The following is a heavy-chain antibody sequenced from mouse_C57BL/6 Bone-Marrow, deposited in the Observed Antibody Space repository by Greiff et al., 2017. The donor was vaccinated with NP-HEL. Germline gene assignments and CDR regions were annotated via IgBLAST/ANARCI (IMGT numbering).Heavy chain of an antibody. CDR3: TRQSKRDYFDY. Sequence: VQLKESGGGLVQPGGSMKLSCAASGFTFSDAWMDWVRQSPEKGLEWVAEIRNKANNHATYYAESVKGRFTISRDDSKSSVYLQMNSLRAEDTGIYYCTRQSKRDYFDYWGQGTTLTVSS. J-gene: IGHJ2*01. V-gene: IGHV6-6*01. D-gene: IGHD1-3*01. CDR2: IRNKANNHAT. CDR1: GFTFSDAW.